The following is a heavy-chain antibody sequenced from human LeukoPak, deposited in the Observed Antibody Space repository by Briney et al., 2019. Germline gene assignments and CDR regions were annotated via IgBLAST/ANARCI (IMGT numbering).Heavy chain of an antibody. CDR3: AKRKSGYDYGIDY. Sequence: GGSLRLSCAASVFTFSSYGMHWVRQAPGKGLEWVAVLSYDGSNKYYADSVQGRFTISRDNYKNTLYLQMNSLRAEDTAVYYCAKRKSGYDYGIDYWGQGTLVTVSS. D-gene: IGHD5-12*01. V-gene: IGHV3-30*18. CDR1: VFTFSSYG. CDR2: LSYDGSNK. J-gene: IGHJ4*02.